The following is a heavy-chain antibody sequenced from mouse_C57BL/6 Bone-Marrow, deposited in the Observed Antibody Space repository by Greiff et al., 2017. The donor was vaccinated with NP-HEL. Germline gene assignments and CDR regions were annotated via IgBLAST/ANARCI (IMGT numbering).Heavy chain of an antibody. J-gene: IGHJ1*03. CDR2: IDPSDSYT. V-gene: IGHV1-69*01. CDR1: GYTFTSYW. D-gene: IGHD2-3*01. CDR3: ARWGDGYPNWYFDV. Sequence: QVQLQQPGAELVMPGASVKLSCKASGYTFTSYWMHWVKQRPGQGLEWIGEIDPSDSYTNYNQKFKGKSTLTVDKSSSTAYMQLSSLTSEDSAVYYCARWGDGYPNWYFDVWGKGTTVTVSS.